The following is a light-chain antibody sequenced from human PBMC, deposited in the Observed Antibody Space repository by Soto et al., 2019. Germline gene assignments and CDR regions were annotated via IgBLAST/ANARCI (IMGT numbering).Light chain of an antibody. Sequence: EIVLTQSPGTLSLSPGERATLSCRANQSVSSSYLAWYQQKPGQAPRLLIYGASSRATGIPDRFSGSGSGTVFTLTISILEPADFAVYYCQHYGSSPPFTFGQGTKLEIK. CDR2: GAS. CDR1: QSVSSSY. V-gene: IGKV3-20*01. J-gene: IGKJ2*01. CDR3: QHYGSSPPFT.